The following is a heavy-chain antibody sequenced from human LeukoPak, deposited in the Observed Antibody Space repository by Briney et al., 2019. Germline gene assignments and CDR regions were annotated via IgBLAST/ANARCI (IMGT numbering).Heavy chain of an antibody. CDR3: AKDGAYYYYYGMDV. CDR2: IYSGGST. J-gene: IGHJ6*02. CDR1: GFTVSSNY. V-gene: IGHV3-66*01. Sequence: GGSLRLSCAASGFTVSSNYMSWVRQAPGKGLEWVSVIYSGGSTYYADSVKGRFTISRDNSKNTLYLQMNSLRAEDTAVYYCAKDGAYYYYYGMDVWGQGTTVTVSS. D-gene: IGHD1-26*01.